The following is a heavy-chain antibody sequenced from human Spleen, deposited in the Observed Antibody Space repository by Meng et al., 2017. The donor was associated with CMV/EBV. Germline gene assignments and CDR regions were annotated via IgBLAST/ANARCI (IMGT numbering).Heavy chain of an antibody. D-gene: IGHD6-25*01. Sequence: GGSLRLSCAASGFTFSDYYMSWVRQAPGKGLEWVSSISSSSSFIYYADSLKGRITISRDNAENSLYLQMNGLRAEDTAIYYCARESSGSFVLDVWGQGTTVTVSS. CDR3: ARESSGSFVLDV. CDR1: GFTFSDYY. CDR2: ISSSSSFI. J-gene: IGHJ6*02. V-gene: IGHV3-21*01.